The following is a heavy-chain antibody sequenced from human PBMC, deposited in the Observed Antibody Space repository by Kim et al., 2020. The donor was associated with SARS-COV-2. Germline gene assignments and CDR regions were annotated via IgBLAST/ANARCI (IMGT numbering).Heavy chain of an antibody. CDR1: GFTVSSNY. CDR2: IYSGGST. V-gene: IGHV3-66*01. Sequence: GGSLRLSCAASGFTVSSNYMSWVRQAPGKGLEWVSVIYSGGSTYYADSVKGRFTISRDNSKNTLYLQMNSLRAEDTVVYYCARALELGDGYNLGKPTLARVYYYYGMDVWGQGTTVTVSS. J-gene: IGHJ6*02. CDR3: ARALELGDGYNLGKPTLARVYYYYGMDV. D-gene: IGHD3-3*01.